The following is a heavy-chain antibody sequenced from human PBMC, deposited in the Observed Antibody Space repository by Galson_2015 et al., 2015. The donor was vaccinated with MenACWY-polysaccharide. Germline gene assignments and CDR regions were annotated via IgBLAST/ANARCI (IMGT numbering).Heavy chain of an antibody. D-gene: IGHD2-21*02. V-gene: IGHV1-8*01. CDR3: AYWGGDCSGWDAFDI. J-gene: IGHJ3*02. Sequence: SVKVSCKASGYTFTSYDINWVRQATGQGLEWMGWMSPNSGNTGYAQKFQGRVTMTRNTSISTACMELSSLRSEDTAVYYCAYWGGDCSGWDAFDIWGQGTMVTVSS. CDR2: MSPNSGNT. CDR1: GYTFTSYD.